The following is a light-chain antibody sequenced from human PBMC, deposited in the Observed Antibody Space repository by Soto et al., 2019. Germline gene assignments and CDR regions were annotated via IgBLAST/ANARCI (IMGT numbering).Light chain of an antibody. CDR3: SSYAGSNIYV. J-gene: IGLJ1*01. CDR1: SRDIGAYNY. Sequence: QSVLTQPASVSGSPGQSITISCSGTSRDIGAYNYVSWYQQHPGKAPKLMIFEINKRPSEVPDRFSGSKSGNSASLTVSGLQTEDEADYYCSSYAGSNIYVFGSGTKGTVL. V-gene: IGLV2-8*01. CDR2: EIN.